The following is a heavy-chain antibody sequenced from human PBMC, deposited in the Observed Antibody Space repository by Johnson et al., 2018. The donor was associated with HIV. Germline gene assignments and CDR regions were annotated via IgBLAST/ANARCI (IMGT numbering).Heavy chain of an antibody. CDR1: GFTFSSYA. Sequence: QVQLVESGGGVVQPGRSLRLSCAASGFTFSSYAMHWVRQAPGKGLEWVAVISYDGSNKYYADSVKGRFTISRDNSKNTLFLEMGSLRAEDMAVYYCAIPYYYDSGAYHWGQGTMVTVSS. J-gene: IGHJ3*01. CDR2: ISYDGSNK. CDR3: AIPYYYDSGAYH. D-gene: IGHD3-22*01. V-gene: IGHV3-30*14.